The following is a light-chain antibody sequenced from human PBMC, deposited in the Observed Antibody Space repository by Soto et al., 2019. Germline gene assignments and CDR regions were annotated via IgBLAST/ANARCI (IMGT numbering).Light chain of an antibody. V-gene: IGLV8-61*01. Sequence: QTVVTQESSLSVSPGGTVTLTCGLISGSVSTANNPNWYQQTPGQAPRTLIYSITTRSFGVPDRFSGSILGNKAALTITGAQADDESDYYCALFMGNGISVFGTGTKLTVL. J-gene: IGLJ1*01. CDR3: ALFMGNGISV. CDR1: SGSVSTANN. CDR2: SIT.